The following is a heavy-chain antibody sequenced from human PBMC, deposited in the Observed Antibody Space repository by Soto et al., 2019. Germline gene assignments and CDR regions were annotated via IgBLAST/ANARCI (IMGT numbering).Heavy chain of an antibody. Sequence: TETLHHTCAVDGGAFRGYNWSWIRQPPGKGLEWIGEINHSGSTNYNPSLKSRVTISVDTSKNQFSLKLSSVTAADTAVYYCARGRHYGSGSYGYYYGMDVWGQGTTVT. V-gene: IGHV4-34*01. D-gene: IGHD3-10*01. CDR2: INHSGST. J-gene: IGHJ6*02. CDR3: ARGRHYGSGSYGYYYGMDV. CDR1: GGAFRGYN.